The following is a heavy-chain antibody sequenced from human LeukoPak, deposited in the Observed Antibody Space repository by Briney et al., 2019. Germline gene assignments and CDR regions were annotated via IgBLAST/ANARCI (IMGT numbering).Heavy chain of an antibody. J-gene: IGHJ4*02. V-gene: IGHV4-31*03. CDR1: GGSISSGSHF. Sequence: SQTLSLTCSVFGGSISSGSHFWSWIRQLPGKGLEWLGYVDYCGTIYYNSSLESRLTLSVDTSNNQFSLDLRSMTAADTAVYYCARGRLARIPYFDSWGQGALVAVSS. D-gene: IGHD6-19*01. CDR2: VDYCGTI. CDR3: ARGRLARIPYFDS.